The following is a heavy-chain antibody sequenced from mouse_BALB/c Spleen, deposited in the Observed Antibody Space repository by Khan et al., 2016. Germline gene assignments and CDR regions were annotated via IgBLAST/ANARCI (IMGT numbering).Heavy chain of an antibody. Sequence: VQLQESGPGLVAPSQSLSITCTVSGFSLTNSGVHWIRQPPGKGLEWLGVIWPGGSTEYNSALMSRLSITKDNSQNQVFLKMISLQTDDTAMYYSGRDDQDYDAWFASWGQGTLVIVSA. D-gene: IGHD2-4*01. CDR2: IWPGGST. J-gene: IGHJ3*01. CDR1: GFSLTNSG. V-gene: IGHV2-9*02. CDR3: GRDDQDYDAWFAS.